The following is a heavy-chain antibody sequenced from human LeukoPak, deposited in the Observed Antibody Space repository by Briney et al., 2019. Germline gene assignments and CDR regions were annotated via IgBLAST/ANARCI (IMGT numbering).Heavy chain of an antibody. J-gene: IGHJ4*02. CDR2: IQAKAYGGAT. V-gene: IGHV3-49*04. CDR3: TRAPHPRCSSSGCYLDY. CDR1: GFTFGDYA. Sequence: GRSLRLSCSTSGFTFGDYAMSWVRQAPGKGLEWVGFIQAKAYGGATKYAASVNGRFGISRDDSQSIANLQMNDLKTEDTAVYCCTRAPHPRCSSSGCYLDYWGQGTLVTVSS. D-gene: IGHD2-2*01.